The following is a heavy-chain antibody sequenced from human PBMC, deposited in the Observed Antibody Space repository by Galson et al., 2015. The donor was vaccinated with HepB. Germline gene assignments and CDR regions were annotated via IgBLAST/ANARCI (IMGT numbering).Heavy chain of an antibody. D-gene: IGHD3-22*01. CDR3: ARDRTHYYDTSGYSGAFEI. CDR1: GGSFNTYA. Sequence: SVKVSCKASGGSFNTYAINWLRQAPGQGLEWMGGIIPTFDTPIYAQRFQDRVTITADKSTSTAYMELSSLTSDDTALCYCARDRTHYYDTSGYSGAFEIWGQGTMVTVSS. CDR2: IIPTFDTP. J-gene: IGHJ3*02. V-gene: IGHV1-69*06.